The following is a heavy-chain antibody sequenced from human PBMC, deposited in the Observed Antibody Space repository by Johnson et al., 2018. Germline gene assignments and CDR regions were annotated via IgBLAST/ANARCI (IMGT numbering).Heavy chain of an antibody. V-gene: IGHV1-46*01. J-gene: IGHJ3*01. CDR3: ARERVVVRGLHDAFDL. D-gene: IGHD2-15*01. Sequence: VQLVESGAEVKKPRASVKVSCKATGYTFTSYYMHWVRQDPGQGLEWMGIINPSGGSTSYAQKFQGRVTMTRETSTSTVDMERSSLRSEDTAGYYCARERVVVRGLHDAFDLWGQGTVVTVSS. CDR1: GYTFTSYY. CDR2: INPSGGST.